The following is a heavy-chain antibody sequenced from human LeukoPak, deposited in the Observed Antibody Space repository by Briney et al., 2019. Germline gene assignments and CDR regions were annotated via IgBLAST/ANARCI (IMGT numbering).Heavy chain of an antibody. J-gene: IGHJ6*02. V-gene: IGHV3-48*04. Sequence: PGGSLRVYCAASGFTFSTYSMNWVRQAPGKGLEWVSYISGSTTIIYYADSVRGRFTISRDNAKKSLYLQMNSLRAEDTAVYYCERDQGGPDVWGQGTTVTVSS. CDR3: ERDQGGPDV. CDR1: GFTFSTYS. CDR2: ISGSTTII.